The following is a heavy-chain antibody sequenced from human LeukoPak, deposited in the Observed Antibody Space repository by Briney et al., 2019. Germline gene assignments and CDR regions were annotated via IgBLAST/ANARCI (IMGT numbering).Heavy chain of an antibody. CDR3: ASPQDGRGYSYGYHYYYGMDV. V-gene: IGHV1-69*01. CDR2: IIPIFGTA. Sequence: GSSVKVSCKASGGTFSSYAISWVRQAPGQGLEWMGGIIPIFGTANYAQKFQGRVTITADESTSTAYMELSSLRSEDTAVYYCASPQDGRGYSYGYHYYYGMDVWGQGTTVTVSS. J-gene: IGHJ6*02. CDR1: GGTFSSYA. D-gene: IGHD5-18*01.